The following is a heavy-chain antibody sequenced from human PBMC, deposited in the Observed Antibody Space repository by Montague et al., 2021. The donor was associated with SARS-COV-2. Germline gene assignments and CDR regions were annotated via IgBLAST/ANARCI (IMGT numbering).Heavy chain of an antibody. Sequence: SETLSLTCTVSGFSIGSGDYWGWIRQPPGKGLEWIGSIYHSGTTXXNPSLQSRLTMSIDTSTNQFSLRLTSVTAADTAVFFCVREKAGGLRNVFDIWGQGDNGHRLF. CDR1: GFSIGSGDY. CDR2: IYHSGTT. V-gene: IGHV4-38-2*02. CDR3: VREKAGGLRNVFDI. J-gene: IGHJ3*02.